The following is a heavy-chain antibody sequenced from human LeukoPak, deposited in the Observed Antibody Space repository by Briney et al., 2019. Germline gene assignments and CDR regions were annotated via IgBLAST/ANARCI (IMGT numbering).Heavy chain of an antibody. D-gene: IGHD6-6*01. CDR1: GFTFSNNG. J-gene: IGHJ4*02. V-gene: IGHV3-30*02. CDR2: IRYDGSNK. Sequence: GGSLRLSCAASGFTFSNNGMHWVRQAPGKGPEWVAFIRYDGSNKYYADSVKGRFTISRDNSKNTLYLQMNSLRAEDTAVYHCATRHSSSSGVDYWGQGTLVTVSS. CDR3: ATRHSSSSGVDY.